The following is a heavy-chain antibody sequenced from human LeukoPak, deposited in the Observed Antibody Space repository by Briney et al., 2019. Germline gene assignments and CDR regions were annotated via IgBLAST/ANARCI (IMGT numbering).Heavy chain of an antibody. CDR3: ARAQDYDSSGYVDGFDI. Sequence: GGSLRLSCAASGFTFSSYGMHWVRQAPGEGLEWVAVIWYDGSNKYYADSVKGRFTIARDNSKNTLCLKMNSLRAEDTAVYYCARAQDYDSSGYVDGFDIWGQGTMVTVSS. V-gene: IGHV3-33*01. CDR1: GFTFSSYG. CDR2: IWYDGSNK. D-gene: IGHD3-22*01. J-gene: IGHJ3*02.